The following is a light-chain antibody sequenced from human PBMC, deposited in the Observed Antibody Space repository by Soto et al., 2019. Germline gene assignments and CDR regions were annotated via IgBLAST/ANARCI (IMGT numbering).Light chain of an antibody. CDR2: GNS. CDR1: SSNIGAGYD. CDR3: QSYDISLSGVV. V-gene: IGLV1-40*01. Sequence: QSVLTQPPSVSGAPGQRVTISCTGSSSNIGAGYDIHWYQQLLGTAPKLLIYGNSNRPSGVPDRFSGSKSGTSASLAITGLQAEDEADYYCQSYDISLSGVVFGGGTKLTVL. J-gene: IGLJ2*01.